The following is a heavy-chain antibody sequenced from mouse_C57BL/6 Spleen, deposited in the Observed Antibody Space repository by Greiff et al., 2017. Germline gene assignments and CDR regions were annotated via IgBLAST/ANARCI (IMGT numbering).Heavy chain of an antibody. Sequence: VQLQQSGPELVKPGASVKMSCKASGYTFTDYNMHWVKQSHGKSLEWIGYINPNNGGNSYNQKFKGKATLTVNKSSSTAYMELRSLTSEDSAVYYCASMVTTRFDYWGKGTTLTVSS. CDR2: INPNNGGN. D-gene: IGHD2-2*01. V-gene: IGHV1-22*01. J-gene: IGHJ2*01. CDR3: ASMVTTRFDY. CDR1: GYTFTDYN.